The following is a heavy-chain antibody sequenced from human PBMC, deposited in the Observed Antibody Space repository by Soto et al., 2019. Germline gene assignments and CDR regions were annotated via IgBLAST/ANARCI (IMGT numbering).Heavy chain of an antibody. V-gene: IGHV3-23*01. D-gene: IGHD3-9*01. Sequence: GGSLRLSCAASGFTFSSYAMSWVRQAPGKGLEWVSAISGSGGSTYYADSVKGRFTISRDNSKNTLYLQMNSPRAEDTAVYYCAEDATYYDILTGYRMAHYFDYWGQGTLVTVSS. CDR2: ISGSGGST. CDR3: AEDATYYDILTGYRMAHYFDY. CDR1: GFTFSSYA. J-gene: IGHJ4*02.